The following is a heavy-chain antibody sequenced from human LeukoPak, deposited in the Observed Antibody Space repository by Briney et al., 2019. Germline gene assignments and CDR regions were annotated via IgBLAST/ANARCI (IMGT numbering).Heavy chain of an antibody. CDR3: ARVNPGIDAFDI. Sequence: ASVTVSCTASGYTFTSYDINWVRQATGQGLEWMGWMNPNSGNTGYAQKFQGRVTITRNTSISTAYMELSSLRSEDTAVYYCARVNPGIDAFDIWGQGTMVTVSS. D-gene: IGHD6-13*01. CDR1: GYTFTSYD. CDR2: MNPNSGNT. V-gene: IGHV1-8*03. J-gene: IGHJ3*02.